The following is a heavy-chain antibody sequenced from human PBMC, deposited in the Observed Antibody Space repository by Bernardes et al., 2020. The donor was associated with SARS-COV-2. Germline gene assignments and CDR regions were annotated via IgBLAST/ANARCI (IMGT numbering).Heavy chain of an antibody. CDR2: MNPNSGNT. V-gene: IGHV1-8*01. Sequence: ASVKVSCKASGYTFTSYDINWVRQATGQGPEWMGWMNPNSGNTGYAQKFQGRVTMTRDTSISTAYMELSSLRFEDTAVYYCARDSFIVVVPAAPDYSNYPKYYGMDVWGQGTTVTVSS. CDR1: GYTFTSYD. J-gene: IGHJ6*02. D-gene: IGHD2-2*01. CDR3: ARDSFIVVVPAAPDYSNYPKYYGMDV.